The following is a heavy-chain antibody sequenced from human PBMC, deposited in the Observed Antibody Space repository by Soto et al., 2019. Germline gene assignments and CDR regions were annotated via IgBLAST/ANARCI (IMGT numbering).Heavy chain of an antibody. CDR1: GYSFTSYW. CDR3: ARLAPPHIVVVTAREVWFDP. CDR2: IDPSDSYT. V-gene: IGHV5-10-1*01. Sequence: GESLKISCKGSGYSFTSYWISWVRQMPGKGLEWMGRIDPSDSYTKYSPSFQGHVTISADKSISTAYLQWSSLKASDTAMYYCARLAPPHIVVVTAREVWFDPWGQGTLVTVSS. J-gene: IGHJ5*02. D-gene: IGHD2-21*02.